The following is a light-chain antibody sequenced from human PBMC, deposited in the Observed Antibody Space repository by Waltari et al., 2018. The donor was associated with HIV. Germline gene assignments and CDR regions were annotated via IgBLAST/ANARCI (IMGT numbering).Light chain of an antibody. Sequence: QSALTQPASVSGSPGQSITISCPGTTSDIGGYDYVSWYQQHPGKVPKLMIYDVNKRPSRGANRSAGSNSGNTASLTISGLQAEDEADYYCSSYTSSDTQVFGGGTRLTVL. J-gene: IGLJ3*02. CDR1: TSDIGGYDY. CDR3: SSYTSSDTQV. CDR2: DVN. V-gene: IGLV2-14*01.